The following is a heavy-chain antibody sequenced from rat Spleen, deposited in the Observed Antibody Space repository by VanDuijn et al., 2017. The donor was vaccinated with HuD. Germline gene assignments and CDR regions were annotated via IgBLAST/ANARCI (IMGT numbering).Heavy chain of an antibody. CDR2: ISTGGGNT. CDR1: GFTYSNYV. Sequence: EVQLVESDGGLVQPGRSLKLSCAASGFTYSNYVMAWVRQAPTKGLEWVASISTGGGNTYYRDSVKGRFTISRDNAKNTLYLQMDSLRSEDTATYYCARRNPYYFDYWGRGVMVTVSS. J-gene: IGHJ2*01. CDR3: ARRNPYYFDY. D-gene: IGHD1-4*01. V-gene: IGHV5S13*01.